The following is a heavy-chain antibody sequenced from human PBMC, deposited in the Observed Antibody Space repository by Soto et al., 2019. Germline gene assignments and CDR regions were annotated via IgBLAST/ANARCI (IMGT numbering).Heavy chain of an antibody. CDR2: MKPNSGNT. CDR1: GYTFTSYD. CDR3: ARVGDYVWGSYRYTRKYYYYGMDV. J-gene: IGHJ6*02. D-gene: IGHD3-16*02. Sequence: ASVKVSCKASGYTFTSYDINWVRQATGQGLEWMGWMKPNSGNTGYAQKFQGRVTMTRNTSISTAYMELSSLRSEDTAVYYCARVGDYVWGSYRYTRKYYYYGMDVWGQGTTVTASS. V-gene: IGHV1-8*01.